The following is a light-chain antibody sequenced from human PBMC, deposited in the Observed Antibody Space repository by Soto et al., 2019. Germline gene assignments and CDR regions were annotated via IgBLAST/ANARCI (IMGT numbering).Light chain of an antibody. CDR1: SSDVGGYNY. J-gene: IGLJ1*01. CDR3: CSYTTSNTCQIV. V-gene: IGLV2-14*03. CDR2: DVS. Sequence: QSVLTQPASVSGSPGQSITISCTGTSSDVGGYNYVSWYQHHPGKAPKLMIYDVSNRPSGVSNRFSGSKSGNTASLTISGLQPEDEADYYCCSYTTSNTCQIVFGSGTKVTV.